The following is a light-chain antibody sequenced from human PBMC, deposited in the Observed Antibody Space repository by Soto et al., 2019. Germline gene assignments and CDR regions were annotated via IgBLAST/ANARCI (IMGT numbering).Light chain of an antibody. J-gene: IGKJ1*01. V-gene: IGKV3-20*01. CDR1: QSVGKNF. Sequence: ESVLTQSPDTLSLTPGERATISCRASQSVGKNFLALYQQKPGQAPTRLIYDASRRASGLPDRVSGRGSETYFTLTVSRLELEDFAVYFCHQYGTSPQTFGQGTKVEI. CDR2: DAS. CDR3: HQYGTSPQT.